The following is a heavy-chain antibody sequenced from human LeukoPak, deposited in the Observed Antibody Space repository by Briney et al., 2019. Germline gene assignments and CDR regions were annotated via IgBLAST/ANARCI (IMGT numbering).Heavy chain of an antibody. CDR1: GGSISSGDYY. CDR2: IYYSGST. V-gene: IGHV4-30-4*01. J-gene: IGHJ6*02. Sequence: SQTLSLTCTVSGGSISSGDYYWSWIRQPPGKGLEWIGYIYYSGSTYYNPSLKSRVTISVDTSKNQFPLKLSSVTAADTAVYYCARDSINYYGMDVWGQGTTVTVSS. CDR3: ARDSINYYGMDV.